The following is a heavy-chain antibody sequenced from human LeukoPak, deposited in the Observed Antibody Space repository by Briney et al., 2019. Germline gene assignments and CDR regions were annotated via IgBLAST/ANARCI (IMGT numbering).Heavy chain of an antibody. D-gene: IGHD6-13*01. CDR3: ANRIVAAAGYECFQH. V-gene: IGHV1-46*01. Sequence: ASVKVSCKASGYTFSSYHMHWVRQAPGQGLAWMGIINPSGGSTSYAQKFQGRVTMTWDTSTSTVYMELSSLRSEDTAVYYCANRIVAAAGYECFQHWGQGTLVTVSS. CDR2: INPSGGST. J-gene: IGHJ1*01. CDR1: GYTFSSYH.